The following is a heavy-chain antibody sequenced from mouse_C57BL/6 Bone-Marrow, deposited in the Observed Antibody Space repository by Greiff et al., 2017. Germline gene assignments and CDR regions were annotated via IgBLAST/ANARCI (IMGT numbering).Heavy chain of an antibody. V-gene: IGHV5-15*01. CDR1: GFTFSDYG. J-gene: IGHJ4*01. D-gene: IGHD4-1*01. CDR3: ARGRGLTAMDY. CDR2: ISNLAYSI. Sequence: EVMLVASGGGLVQPGGSLKLSCAASGFTFSDYGMAWVRQAPRKGPEWVAFISNLAYSIYYADTVTGRFTISRENAKNTLYLEMSSLRSEDTAMYYCARGRGLTAMDYWGQGTSVTVSS.